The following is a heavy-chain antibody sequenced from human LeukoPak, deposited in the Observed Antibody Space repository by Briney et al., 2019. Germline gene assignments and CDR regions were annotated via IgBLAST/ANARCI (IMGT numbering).Heavy chain of an antibody. CDR3: ARDYSGSSGYFDY. CDR1: GYTFTGYY. V-gene: IGHV1-2*02. CDR2: INPNSGDT. D-gene: IGHD6-6*01. J-gene: IGHJ4*02. Sequence: ASVKVSCKASGYTFTGYYMHWVRQAPGQGLEWMGWINPNSGDTNYAEKFQGRVTMTRDTSISTAYMDLRRLRSDDTAVYYCARDYSGSSGYFDYWGQGTLVTVSS.